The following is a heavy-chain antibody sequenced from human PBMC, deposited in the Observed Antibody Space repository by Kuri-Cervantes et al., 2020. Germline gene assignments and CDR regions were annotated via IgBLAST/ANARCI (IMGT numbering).Heavy chain of an antibody. CDR3: ARRTPDWRIDY. CDR1: GFIFSDYG. CDR2: ISYDGSNK. J-gene: IGHJ4*02. V-gene: IGHV3-30*03. Sequence: GGSLRLSCAASGFIFSDYGMHWVRQAPGKGLEWVAVISYDGSNKYYADSVKGRFTISRDNSKNTLYLQMNSLRADDTAVYYCARRTPDWRIDYWGQGTLVTVSS. D-gene: IGHD3-3*01.